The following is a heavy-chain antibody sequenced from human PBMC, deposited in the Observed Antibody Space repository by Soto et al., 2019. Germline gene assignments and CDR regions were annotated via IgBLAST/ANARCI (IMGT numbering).Heavy chain of an antibody. Sequence: QVQLVQSGAEEKKPGASVKVSCKASGYIFSRNDIHWVRQAPGQRLEWMGWMNAGNGNTRYSREFQARVTFTRDTAASTGYMELSSLRSEATAVYYCARDAGMVALDYWGQGTLVTVSS. CDR2: MNAGNGNT. J-gene: IGHJ4*02. D-gene: IGHD5-18*01. V-gene: IGHV1-3*05. CDR1: GYIFSRND. CDR3: ARDAGMVALDY.